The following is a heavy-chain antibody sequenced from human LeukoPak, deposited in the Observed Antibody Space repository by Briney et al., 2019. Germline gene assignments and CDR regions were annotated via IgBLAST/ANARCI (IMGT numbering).Heavy chain of an antibody. CDR3: ARHAARGYSYGYHYYYYYYMDV. CDR2: IYYSGST. Sequence: SETLSLTCTVSGGSISSYHWSWIRQPPGKGLEWIGYIYYSGSTNYNPSLKSRVTISVDTSKNQFSLKLSSVTAADTAVYYCARHAARGYSYGYHYYYYYYMDVWGKGTTVTVSS. J-gene: IGHJ6*03. CDR1: GGSISSYH. D-gene: IGHD5-18*01. V-gene: IGHV4-59*08.